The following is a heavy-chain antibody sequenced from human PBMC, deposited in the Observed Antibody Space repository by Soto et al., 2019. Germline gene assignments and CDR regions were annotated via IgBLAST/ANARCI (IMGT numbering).Heavy chain of an antibody. CDR1: GFTFSSYW. Sequence: PGGSLRLSCAASGFTFSSYWMSCVRQAPGKGLEWVANIKQDGSEKYYVDSVKGRFTISRDNAKNSLYLQMNSLRAEDTAVYYCARVVPAAMIDWFDPWGQGTLVTVSS. J-gene: IGHJ5*02. D-gene: IGHD2-2*01. CDR3: ARVVPAAMIDWFDP. V-gene: IGHV3-7*01. CDR2: IKQDGSEK.